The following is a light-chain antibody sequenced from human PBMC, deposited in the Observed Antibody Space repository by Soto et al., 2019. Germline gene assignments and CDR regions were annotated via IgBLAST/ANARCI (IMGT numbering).Light chain of an antibody. CDR1: QYIGNY. CDR3: QSNYILPWT. J-gene: IGKJ1*01. V-gene: IGKV1-39*01. CDR2: SAS. Sequence: DPPVNQSALSRSAYVKCVITINCLATQYIGNYLNWYQVKPGQAPKLLIYSASTLQIGVPSRFGGNGSGTHFTLTINTLRFDDFASYCCQSNYILPWTFAQGTIVEI.